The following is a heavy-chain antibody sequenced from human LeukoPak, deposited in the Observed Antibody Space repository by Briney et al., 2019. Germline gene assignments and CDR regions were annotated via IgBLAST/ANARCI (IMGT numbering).Heavy chain of an antibody. CDR3: AGEYSSSSAAGYYMDV. V-gene: IGHV1-2*02. D-gene: IGHD6-6*01. J-gene: IGHJ6*03. CDR1: GYTFTGYY. Sequence: GASVTVSCKASGYTFTGYYMHWVRQAPGQGLEWMGWINPNSGGTNYAQKFQGRVTMTRDTSISTAYMELSRLRSDDTAVYYCAGEYSSSSAAGYYMDVWGKGTTVTVSS. CDR2: INPNSGGT.